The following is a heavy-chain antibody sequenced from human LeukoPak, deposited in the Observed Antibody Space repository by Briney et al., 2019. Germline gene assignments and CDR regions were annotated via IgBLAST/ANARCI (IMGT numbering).Heavy chain of an antibody. J-gene: IGHJ5*02. V-gene: IGHV1-8*01. Sequence: ASVKVSCKASGYTFSNYDINWVRQATGQGLEWMGWMNPNSGNTGYAQKFQGRVTMTRNTSTSTAYMELSSLTSEDTAVYYCVRGVVVVAAGLRSLKIWFDTWGQGTLVTVSP. CDR2: MNPNSGNT. CDR3: VRGVVVVAAGLRSLKIWFDT. D-gene: IGHD2-15*01. CDR1: GYTFSNYD.